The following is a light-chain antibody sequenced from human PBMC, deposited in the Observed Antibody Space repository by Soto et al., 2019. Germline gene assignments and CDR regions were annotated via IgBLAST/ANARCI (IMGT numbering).Light chain of an antibody. V-gene: IGLV2-11*01. CDR3: CSYAGSSTSVI. Sequence: QSALTQPRSVSGSPGQSVTISCTGTISDVGDYDYVSWYQQHPGKAPKLIIYDVYKRSSGVPDRFSGSKSGNTASLTISGLQAEDEADYYCCSYAGSSTSVIFGGGTKVNV. CDR1: ISDVGDYDY. J-gene: IGLJ2*01. CDR2: DVY.